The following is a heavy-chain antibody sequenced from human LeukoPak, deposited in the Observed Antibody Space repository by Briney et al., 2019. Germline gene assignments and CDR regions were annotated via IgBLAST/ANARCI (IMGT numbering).Heavy chain of an antibody. CDR1: GGTFSSYA. J-gene: IGHJ4*02. V-gene: IGHV1-46*01. CDR3: ARGLTMVRGVPRNNFDY. CDR2: INPSGGST. Sequence: ASVKVSCKASGGTFSSYAISWVRQAPGQGLEWMGIINPSGGSTSYAQKFQGRVTMTRDTSTSTVYMELSSLRSEDTAVYYCARGLTMVRGVPRNNFDYWGQGTLVTVSS. D-gene: IGHD3-10*01.